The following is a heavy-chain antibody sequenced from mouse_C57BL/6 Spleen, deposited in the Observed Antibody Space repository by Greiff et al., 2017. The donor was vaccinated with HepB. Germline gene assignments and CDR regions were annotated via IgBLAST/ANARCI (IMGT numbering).Heavy chain of an antibody. Sequence: LVESGAELARPGASVKLSCKASGYTFTSYGISWVKQRTGQGLEWIGEIYPRSGNTYYNEKFKGKATLTADKSSSTAYMELRSLTSEDSAVYFCARRDYYGSSYYFDYWGQGTTLTVSS. D-gene: IGHD1-1*01. J-gene: IGHJ2*01. V-gene: IGHV1-81*01. CDR1: GYTFTSYG. CDR3: ARRDYYGSSYYFDY. CDR2: IYPRSGNT.